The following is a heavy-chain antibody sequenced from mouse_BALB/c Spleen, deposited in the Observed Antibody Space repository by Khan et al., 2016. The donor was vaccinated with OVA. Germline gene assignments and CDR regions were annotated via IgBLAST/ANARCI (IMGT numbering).Heavy chain of an antibody. Sequence: QVQLKESGAELVKPGASVKLSCKASGYTFTSFYMYWVKQRPGQGLEWIGEINPNNGGTNVNEKFKSKATLTVDKSSSTAYMELSSLTSEDSAVYYCTRGGEGSPFAYWGQGTLVTVSA. V-gene: IGHV1S81*02. CDR1: GYTFTSFY. D-gene: IGHD1-1*01. CDR2: INPNNGGT. CDR3: TRGGEGSPFAY. J-gene: IGHJ3*01.